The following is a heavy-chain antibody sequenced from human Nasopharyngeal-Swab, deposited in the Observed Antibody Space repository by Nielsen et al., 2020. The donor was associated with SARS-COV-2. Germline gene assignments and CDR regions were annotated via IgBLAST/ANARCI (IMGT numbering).Heavy chain of an antibody. Sequence: ASVKVSCKASGYTFTSYAIHWVRQAPGQSLEWMGWINTGNGITKYSQKFQGRVTLTRDTSARTAYMELSSLTSEDTAIYYCAREERATTMVTFDYWGQGTLVTVSS. D-gene: IGHD5-18*01. CDR2: INTGNGIT. CDR1: GYTFTSYA. CDR3: AREERATTMVTFDY. V-gene: IGHV1-3*04. J-gene: IGHJ4*02.